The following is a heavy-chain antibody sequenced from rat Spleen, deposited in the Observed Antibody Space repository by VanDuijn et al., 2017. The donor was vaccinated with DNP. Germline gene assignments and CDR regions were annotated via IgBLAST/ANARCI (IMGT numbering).Heavy chain of an antibody. D-gene: IGHD1-4*01. V-gene: IGHV5-17*01. CDR3: AGRPPPTRGPFDY. CDR2: IIYDGSST. CDR1: GFTFSDYY. J-gene: IGHJ2*01. Sequence: EVLLVESDGGLVQPGRSLKLSCEASGFTFSDYYMAWVRQAPKKGLEWVATIIYDGSSTYYRDSVKGRFTISRDNAKSTLYLQMDGLRSEDTATYYCAGRPPPTRGPFDYWGQGVTVTVSS.